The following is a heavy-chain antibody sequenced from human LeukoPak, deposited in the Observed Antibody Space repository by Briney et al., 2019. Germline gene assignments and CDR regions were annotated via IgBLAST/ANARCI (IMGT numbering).Heavy chain of an antibody. J-gene: IGHJ4*02. CDR3: ARRFGAFDY. Sequence: GGSLRLSCAASGFTFSSYGMHWVRQAPGKGLEWVAFMRYDGSNENYAESVKGRFTISRDNSKNTLYLQMNSLRAEDTAVYYCARRFGAFDYWGQGTLVTVSS. D-gene: IGHD1-26*01. CDR1: GFTFSSYG. CDR2: MRYDGSNE. V-gene: IGHV3-30*02.